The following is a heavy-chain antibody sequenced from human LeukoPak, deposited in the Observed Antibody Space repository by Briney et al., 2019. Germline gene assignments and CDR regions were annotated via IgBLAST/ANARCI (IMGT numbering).Heavy chain of an antibody. D-gene: IGHD3-10*02. CDR2: IKQDGSEK. Sequence: GGSLRLSCAASGFTFSSYWMSWVRQAPGKGLEWVANIKQDGSEKYYVDSVKGRFTISRDNVKNSLYLQMNSLRAEDTAVYYCAELGITMIGGVWGKGTTVTISS. V-gene: IGHV3-7*01. CDR3: AELGITMIGGV. CDR1: GFTFSSYW. J-gene: IGHJ6*04.